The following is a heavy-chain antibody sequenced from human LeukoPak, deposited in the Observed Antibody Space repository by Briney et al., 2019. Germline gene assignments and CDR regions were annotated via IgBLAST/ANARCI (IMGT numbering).Heavy chain of an antibody. CDR2: IYPGDSDT. CDR1: GYSFTSYW. D-gene: IGHD3-3*01. Sequence: GESLKISCKGSGYSFTSYWIGWVRQMPGKGLEWMGIIYPGDSDTRYSPSFQGQVTISADKSISTAYLQWSSLKASDTAMYYCARQRYYDFWGGYLDYYYGMDVWGQGTTVTVSS. CDR3: ARQRYYDFWGGYLDYYYGMDV. V-gene: IGHV5-51*01. J-gene: IGHJ6*02.